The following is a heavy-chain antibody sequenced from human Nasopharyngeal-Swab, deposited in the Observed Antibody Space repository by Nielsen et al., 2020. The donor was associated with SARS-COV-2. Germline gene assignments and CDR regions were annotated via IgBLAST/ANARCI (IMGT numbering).Heavy chain of an antibody. J-gene: IGHJ4*02. CDR3: AKESTTFYYDN. CDR1: GFTFRNHG. Sequence: GGSLRLSCAASGFTFRNHGMHWVRQAPGKGLEWVGIITSGGRTQVYADSVVGRFTISRDDPENTLFLQMNSLRPEDTAVYYCAKESTTFYYDNWGQGTLVTVSS. CDR2: ITSGGRTQ. V-gene: IGHV3-30*18. D-gene: IGHD1-14*01.